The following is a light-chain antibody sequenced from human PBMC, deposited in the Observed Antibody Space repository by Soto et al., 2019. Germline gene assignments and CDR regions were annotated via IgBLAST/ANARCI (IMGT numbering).Light chain of an antibody. Sequence: DIQMTQSPSSLFASVGDRVTITCRAIQSISTYLNWYQQRPGKAPRLLIYAASSLQSGVPSRFSGSGSGTDFTLTISSLQPEAFETYYCQRSYRSISFGQGTRLEMK. V-gene: IGKV1-39*01. CDR3: QRSYRSIS. CDR2: AAS. CDR1: QSISTY. J-gene: IGKJ5*01.